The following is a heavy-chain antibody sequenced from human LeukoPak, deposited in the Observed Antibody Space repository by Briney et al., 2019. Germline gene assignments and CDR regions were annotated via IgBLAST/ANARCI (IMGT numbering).Heavy chain of an antibody. D-gene: IGHD5/OR15-5a*01. Sequence: SETLSLTCTVSGGSISSSSYYWGWIRQPPGKGLEWIGSIYYSGSTYYNPSLKSRVTISVDTSKNQFSLKLSSVTAADTAVYYCATSDTVSTYNWFDPWGQGTLVTVSS. CDR2: IYYSGST. CDR3: ATSDTVSTYNWFDP. CDR1: GGSISSSSYY. V-gene: IGHV4-39*01. J-gene: IGHJ5*02.